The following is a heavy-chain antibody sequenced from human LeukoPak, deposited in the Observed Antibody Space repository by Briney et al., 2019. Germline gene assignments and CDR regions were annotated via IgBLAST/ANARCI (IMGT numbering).Heavy chain of an antibody. CDR2: ISWSWCHT. V-gene: IGHV3-21*04. CDR3: AKSPGGYSYVPDY. Sequence: GGSLRLSCAASGFTLSRYRMNWVRQAPGKGLEWVSSISWSWCHTYHAVSVKGRFTISRENAEHSLYLKMNSQRAEDTAVYFCAKSPGGYSYVPDYWGQGTLVTVPS. J-gene: IGHJ4*02. CDR1: GFTLSRYR. D-gene: IGHD5-18*01.